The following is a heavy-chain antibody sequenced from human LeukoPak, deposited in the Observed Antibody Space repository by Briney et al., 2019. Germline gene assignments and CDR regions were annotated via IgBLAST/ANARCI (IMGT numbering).Heavy chain of an antibody. Sequence: PGGSLRLSCAASGFTFSSYSMNWVRQAPGKGLEWVSSISSSGSYIYYADSVKGRFTISRDNAKKSLYLQMNSLRAEDTAVYYCARDFSGYDYNFDYWGQGTLVTVSS. CDR1: GFTFSSYS. D-gene: IGHD5-12*01. V-gene: IGHV3-21*01. CDR2: ISSSGSYI. CDR3: ARDFSGYDYNFDY. J-gene: IGHJ4*02.